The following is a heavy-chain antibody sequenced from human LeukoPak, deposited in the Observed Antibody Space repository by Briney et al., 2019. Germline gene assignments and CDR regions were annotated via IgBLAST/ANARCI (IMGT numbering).Heavy chain of an antibody. CDR3: ARVWGSYRYYYYYMDV. V-gene: IGHV4-38-2*02. CDR2: IYHSGST. CDR1: GYSISSGYY. D-gene: IGHD3-16*02. J-gene: IGHJ6*03. Sequence: RTSETLSLTCTVSGYSISSGYYWGWIRQPPGKGLERIGSIYHSGSTYYNPSLKSRVTISVDTSKNQFSLKLSSVTAADTAVYYCARVWGSYRYYYYYMDVWGKGTTVTVSS.